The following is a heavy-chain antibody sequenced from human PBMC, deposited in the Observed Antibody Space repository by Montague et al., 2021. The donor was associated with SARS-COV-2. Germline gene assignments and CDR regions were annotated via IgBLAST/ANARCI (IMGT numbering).Heavy chain of an antibody. CDR1: GGSFSGDN. CDR3: ARHKAGEIGYSYGYKGRGYYFAY. Sequence: SETLSLTCVLYGGSFSGDNWSWIRQPPGKGLEWIGQINHSGSTNYNPSLKSRVTISVDTSKNQFSLKLSSVTAADTAVYYCARHKAGEIGYSYGYKGRGYYFAYGGQGPLVPVSS. D-gene: IGHD5-18*01. CDR2: INHSGST. V-gene: IGHV4-34*01. J-gene: IGHJ4*02.